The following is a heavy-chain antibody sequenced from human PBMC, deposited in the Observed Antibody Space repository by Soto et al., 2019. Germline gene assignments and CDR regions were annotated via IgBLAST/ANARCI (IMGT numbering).Heavy chain of an antibody. CDR3: AKDSAAESAGYSSSWYSPIFPYYYYYMDV. Sequence: GGSLRLSCAASGFTFSSYAMSWVRQAPGKGLEWVSAISGSGGSTYYADSVKGRFTISRDNSKNTLYLQMNSLRAEDTAVYYCAKDSAAESAGYSSSWYSPIFPYYYYYMDVWGKGTTVTVSS. J-gene: IGHJ6*03. D-gene: IGHD6-13*01. CDR2: ISGSGGST. V-gene: IGHV3-23*01. CDR1: GFTFSSYA.